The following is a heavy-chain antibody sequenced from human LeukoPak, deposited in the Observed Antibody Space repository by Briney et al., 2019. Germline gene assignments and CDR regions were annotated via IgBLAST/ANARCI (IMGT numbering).Heavy chain of an antibody. Sequence: GGSLRLSCAASGFIFSDYYMAWIRQAPGKGLECVSYISIGATTIYYADSVKGRFTISRDNAKNSLYLQMNSLRAEDTAVYYCARDPLGYYFDYWGQGTLVTVSS. CDR1: GFIFSDYY. D-gene: IGHD3-16*01. V-gene: IGHV3-11*01. J-gene: IGHJ4*02. CDR3: ARDPLGYYFDY. CDR2: ISIGATTI.